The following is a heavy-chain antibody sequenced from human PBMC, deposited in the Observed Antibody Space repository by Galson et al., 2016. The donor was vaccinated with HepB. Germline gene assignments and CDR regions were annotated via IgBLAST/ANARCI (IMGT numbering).Heavy chain of an antibody. CDR3: AREVKWGGLIVEESAAMGY. CDR2: ISTSGTT. Sequence: TLSLTCTVSGGSITSGTKYWTWIRQPAGKGLEWIGGISTSGTTNYNPSLRSRVTISVDTSKTQLSLKLRSVTASDTAVYYCAREVKWGGLIVEESAAMGYWGLGTLVTVSS. D-gene: IGHD2-2*01. J-gene: IGHJ4*02. V-gene: IGHV4-61*02. CDR1: GGSITSGTKY.